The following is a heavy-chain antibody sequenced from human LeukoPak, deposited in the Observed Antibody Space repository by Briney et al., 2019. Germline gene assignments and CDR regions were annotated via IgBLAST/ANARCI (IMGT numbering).Heavy chain of an antibody. V-gene: IGHV3-23*01. J-gene: IGHJ4*02. Sequence: GGSLRLSCGGSGFTFSSYAMSWVRQAPGKGLEWVSAISGSGTDTFYANSVKGRFTISRDNPKNTLYLQMNSLRAEDTAVYYCAKDLPDYGDYIEGYWGQGTLVTVSS. CDR3: AKDLPDYGDYIEGY. D-gene: IGHD4-17*01. CDR1: GFTFSSYA. CDR2: ISGSGTDT.